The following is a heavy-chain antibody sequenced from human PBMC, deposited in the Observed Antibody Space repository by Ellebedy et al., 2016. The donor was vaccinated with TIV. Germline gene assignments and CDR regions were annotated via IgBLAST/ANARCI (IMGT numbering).Heavy chain of an antibody. CDR1: GGSISTYF. D-gene: IGHD1-1*01. J-gene: IGHJ5*02. V-gene: IGHV4-59*01. CDR2: IHYIVGA. Sequence: MPSETLSLTCTVPGGSISTYFWGWIRQPPGKGLEWIGSIHYIVGANYNPSLKSRVTLSVDTSINQVSLRLTSVTAADTAVYYCARAWAGYRSWCDPWGQGTLVTVSS. CDR3: ARAWAGYRSWCDP.